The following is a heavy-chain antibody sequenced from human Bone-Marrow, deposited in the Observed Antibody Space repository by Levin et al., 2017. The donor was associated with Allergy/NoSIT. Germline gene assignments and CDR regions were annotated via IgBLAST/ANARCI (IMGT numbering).Heavy chain of an antibody. J-gene: IGHJ4*02. CDR2: FDQETDET. Sequence: ASVKVSCKVSGSTLSEVSVNWVRQSPGEGLEWMGRFDQETDETDNAQKFQGRVTVTEDTSTDTGYMELSGLRSDDTAVYYCAIGEYDLRSGNPRSFDSWGRGTLLTVSS. CDR1: GSTLSEVS. CDR3: AIGEYDLRSGNPRSFDS. V-gene: IGHV1-24*01. D-gene: IGHD3-3*01.